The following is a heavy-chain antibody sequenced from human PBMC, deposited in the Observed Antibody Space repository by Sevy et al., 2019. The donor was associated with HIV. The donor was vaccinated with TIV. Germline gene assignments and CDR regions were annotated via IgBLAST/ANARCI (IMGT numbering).Heavy chain of an antibody. D-gene: IGHD2-2*01. CDR2: INPNSGGT. Sequence: ASVKVSCKASGYTFTGYYIHWVRQAPGQGLEWMGWINPNSGGTNSAQKFQGRVTMTRDTSIGTAYMELSRLRSDDTAVYYCARDPTGAAAAMSWFDPWGQGTLVTVSS. V-gene: IGHV1-2*02. J-gene: IGHJ5*02. CDR1: GYTFTGYY. CDR3: ARDPTGAAAAMSWFDP.